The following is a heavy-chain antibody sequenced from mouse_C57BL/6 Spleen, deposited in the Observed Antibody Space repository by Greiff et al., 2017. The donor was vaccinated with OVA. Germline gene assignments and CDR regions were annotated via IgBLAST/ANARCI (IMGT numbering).Heavy chain of an antibody. J-gene: IGHJ4*01. CDR2: ISDGGSYT. CDR3: ARDLFGGRYYAMDY. CDR1: GFTFSSYA. D-gene: IGHD1-1*02. Sequence: EVHLVESGGGLVKPGGSLKLSCAASGFTFSSYAMSWVRQTPEKRLEWVATISDGGSYTYYPDNVKGRFTISRDNAKNNLYLQMSHLKSEDTAMYYCARDLFGGRYYAMDYWGQGTSVTVSS. V-gene: IGHV5-4*01.